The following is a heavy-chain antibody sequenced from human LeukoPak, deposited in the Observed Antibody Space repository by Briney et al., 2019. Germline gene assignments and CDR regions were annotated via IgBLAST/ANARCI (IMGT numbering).Heavy chain of an antibody. CDR2: INPNSGGT. D-gene: IGHD3-10*01. J-gene: IGHJ5*02. Sequence: ASVKVSCKASGYTFTGYYMHWVRQAPGQGLEWMGWINPNSGGTNYAQKFQGRVTMTRDTSISTAYMELSRLRPDDTAVYYCARDPVLLWFGESLTYNWFDPWGREPWSPSPQ. V-gene: IGHV1-2*02. CDR3: ARDPVLLWFGESLTYNWFDP. CDR1: GYTFTGYY.